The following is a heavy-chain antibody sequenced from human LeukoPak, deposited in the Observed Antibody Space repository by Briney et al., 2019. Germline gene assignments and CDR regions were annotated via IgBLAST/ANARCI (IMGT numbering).Heavy chain of an antibody. V-gene: IGHV3-23*01. CDR3: AKAGSGSYSGY. J-gene: IGHJ4*02. CDR2: ISGSGGST. Sequence: GGSLRLSCAASGFTFSSYAMSWVRQAPGKGLEWVSAISGSGGSTYYADSVKGRFTISRDNSKNALYLQMNSLRAEDTAVYYCAKAGSGSYSGYWGQGTLVTVSS. CDR1: GFTFSSYA. D-gene: IGHD3-10*01.